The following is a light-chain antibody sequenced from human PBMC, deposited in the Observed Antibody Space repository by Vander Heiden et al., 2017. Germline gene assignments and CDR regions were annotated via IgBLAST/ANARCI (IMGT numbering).Light chain of an antibody. Sequence: DIVMTQSPLSLPVTPGEQASISCRASQSLLHSNGYIYLDWYLQKPGQSPKLLIYLGSNLPCGVPDRFSGSGSGTDFTLKISRVEAEDVGAYYCMQALQTPITFGQGTRLEIK. CDR1: QSLLHSNGYIY. CDR2: LGS. J-gene: IGKJ5*01. V-gene: IGKV2-28*01. CDR3: MQALQTPIT.